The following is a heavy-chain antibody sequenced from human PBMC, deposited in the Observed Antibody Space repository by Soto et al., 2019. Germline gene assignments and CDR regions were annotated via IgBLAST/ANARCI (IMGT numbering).Heavy chain of an antibody. J-gene: IGHJ4*02. CDR3: ARVYYHSSGYYYDY. Sequence: SETLSLTCAVSGGSISSGGYSWSWIRQPPGKGLEWIGYIYHSGSTYYNPSLKSRVTISVDRSKNQFSLKLSSVTAADTAVYYCARVYYHSSGYYYDYWGQGTLVTVSS. D-gene: IGHD3-22*01. CDR1: GGSISSGGYS. CDR2: IYHSGST. V-gene: IGHV4-30-2*01.